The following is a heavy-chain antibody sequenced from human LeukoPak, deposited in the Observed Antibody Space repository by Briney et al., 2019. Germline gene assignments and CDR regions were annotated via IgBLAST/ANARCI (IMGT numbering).Heavy chain of an antibody. J-gene: IGHJ3*01. Sequence: SETPSLTCTGSGGSISHYYWSWIQRPPGKGLEGIGYIYYRGSNLYNPSLKSRVTISVDTSKNQFSLKLSSVTDADTAVYHCAIGRVWDAFDVWGQGTMVTVSS. CDR3: AIGRVWDAFDV. CDR1: GGSISHYY. D-gene: IGHD6-6*01. V-gene: IGHV4-59*01. CDR2: IYYRGSN.